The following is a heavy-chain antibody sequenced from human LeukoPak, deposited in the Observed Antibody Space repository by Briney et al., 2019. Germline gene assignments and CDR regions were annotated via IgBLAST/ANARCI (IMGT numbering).Heavy chain of an antibody. CDR2: FDPEDDEK. CDR3: AAELSSGYFDY. J-gene: IGHJ4*02. D-gene: IGHD3-22*01. V-gene: IGHV1-24*01. Sequence: ASVKVSCKVSGYMFTELSMHWVRQAPGKGLEWMGGFDPEDDEKMYAQKFQGRVTMTEDTSTVTAYMELSSLRSEDTAVYYCAAELSSGYFDYWGQGTLVTVSS. CDR1: GYMFTELS.